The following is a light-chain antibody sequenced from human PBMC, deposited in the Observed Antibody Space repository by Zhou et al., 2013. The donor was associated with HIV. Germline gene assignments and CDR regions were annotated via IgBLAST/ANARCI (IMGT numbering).Light chain of an antibody. V-gene: IGKV3-11*01. CDR2: GAS. J-gene: IGKJ1*01. Sequence: EIVLTQSPATLSLSPGERATLSCRASQSVSSYLAWYQHTRGQGPRLLIYGASRRATGIPDRFSGSGSGTDFTLTIDRLEPEDFAVYYCQHYSNSLWTFGQGTKV. CDR1: QSVSSY. CDR3: QHYSNSLWT.